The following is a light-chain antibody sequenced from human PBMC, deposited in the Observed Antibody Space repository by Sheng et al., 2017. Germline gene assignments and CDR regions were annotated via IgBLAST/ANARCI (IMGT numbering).Light chain of an antibody. CDR3: QEYSTSLPT. V-gene: IGKV3-20*01. Sequence: EIVLTQSPGTLSLSQGERATLSCRTSQTVSNIYLAWYQQKPGQAPRLLIYGTSNRATGIPDRFSGSGSGTDFTLIISRMEPEDFAVYYCQEYSTSLPTFGGGTKVEIK. CDR1: QTVSNIY. CDR2: GTS. J-gene: IGKJ4*01.